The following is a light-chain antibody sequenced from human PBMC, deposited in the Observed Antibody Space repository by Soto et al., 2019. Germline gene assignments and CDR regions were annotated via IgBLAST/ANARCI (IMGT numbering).Light chain of an antibody. Sequence: DLQMTQSPSSLSASVGDRVTITCQASQDISNYLNWYQQKPGKAPKLLIYDASNLETGVPSRFSGSGSGTDFTFTISSPLPEDIATYYCQQYDNLPYTFGQGTKLEIK. V-gene: IGKV1-33*01. CDR1: QDISNY. CDR3: QQYDNLPYT. CDR2: DAS. J-gene: IGKJ2*01.